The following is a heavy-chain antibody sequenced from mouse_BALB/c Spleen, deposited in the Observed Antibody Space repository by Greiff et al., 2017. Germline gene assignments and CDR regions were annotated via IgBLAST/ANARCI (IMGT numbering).Heavy chain of an antibody. CDR3: ARQGGSSPFAY. CDR2: ISNGGGST. J-gene: IGHJ3*01. V-gene: IGHV5-12-2*01. Sequence: EVKLVESGGGLVQPGGSLKLSCAASGFTFSSYTMSWVRQTPEKRLEWVAYISNGGGSTYYPDTVKGRFTISRDNAKNTLYLQMSSLKSEDTAMYYCARQGGSSPFAYWGQGTLVTVSA. CDR1: GFTFSSYT. D-gene: IGHD1-1*01.